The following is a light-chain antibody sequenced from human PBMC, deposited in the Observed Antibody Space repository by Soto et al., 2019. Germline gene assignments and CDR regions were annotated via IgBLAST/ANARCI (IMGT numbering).Light chain of an antibody. V-gene: IGKV3-20*01. CDR3: HQYGSSPPVT. CDR2: GAS. J-gene: IGKJ5*01. CDR1: QIVSSSY. Sequence: ENVLTQSPGTLSLYPGERATLSCRASQIVSSSYLAWYQQKPGQAPRLLIYGASSRATGIPDRFSGSGSGTDFTLTISRLEPEDFAMYYCHQYGSSPPVTFGQGTRLEIK.